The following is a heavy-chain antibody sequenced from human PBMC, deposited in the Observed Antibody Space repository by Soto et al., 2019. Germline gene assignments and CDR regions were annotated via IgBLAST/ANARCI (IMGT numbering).Heavy chain of an antibody. CDR3: ARDGTVTNFDY. D-gene: IGHD4-17*01. Sequence: GGSLRLSCAASGFTFSSYGMHWVRQAPGKGLEWVAVIWYDGSNKYYADSVKGRFTISRDNSKNTLYLQMNSLRAEDTAVYYCARDGTVTNFDYWGQGTLVTVSS. CDR2: IWYDGSNK. J-gene: IGHJ4*02. V-gene: IGHV3-33*01. CDR1: GFTFSSYG.